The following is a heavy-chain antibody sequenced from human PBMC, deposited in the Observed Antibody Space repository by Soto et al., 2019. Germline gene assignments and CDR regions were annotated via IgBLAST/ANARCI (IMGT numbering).Heavy chain of an antibody. D-gene: IGHD6-13*01. J-gene: IGHJ6*02. CDR1: GYSFTTYW. CDR2: IYPGDSDT. V-gene: IGHV5-51*01. CDR3: ARTAAAGKYYYGMGV. Sequence: GESLKISCKASGYSFTTYWIGWVRQMPGKGLEWMGIIYPGDSDTKYSPSLQGQVSISADTSISTAYLQWSSLKASDTAMYYCARTAAAGKYYYGMGVWGQGTTVTVSS.